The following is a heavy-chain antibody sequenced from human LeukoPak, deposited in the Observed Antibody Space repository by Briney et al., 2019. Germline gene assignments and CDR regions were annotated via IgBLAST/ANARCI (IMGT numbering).Heavy chain of an antibody. V-gene: IGHV1-2*02. CDR2: INPNSGGT. J-gene: IGHJ3*02. CDR1: GYTFTGYY. D-gene: IGHD3-10*01. CDR3: ARGGYYYGSGSGAFDI. Sequence: ASVEVSCKASGYTFTGYYMHWVRQAPGQGLEWMGWINPNSGGTNYAQKFQGRVTMTRDTSISTAYMELSRLRSDDTAVYYCARGGYYYGSGSGAFDIWGQGTMVTVSS.